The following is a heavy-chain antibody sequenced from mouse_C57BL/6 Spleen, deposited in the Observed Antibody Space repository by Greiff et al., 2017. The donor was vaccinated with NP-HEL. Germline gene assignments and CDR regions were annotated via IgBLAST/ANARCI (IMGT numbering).Heavy chain of an antibody. D-gene: IGHD1-1*01. CDR3: TTYYYGSSYNFDY. CDR2: IDPENGDT. CDR1: GFNIKDDY. V-gene: IGHV14-4*01. J-gene: IGHJ2*01. Sequence: EVQLQQSGAELVRPGASVKLSCTASGFNIKDDYMHWVKQRPEQGLEWIGWIDPENGDTEYASKFQGKATITAATSSNTAYLQLSSLTSEDTAVYYCTTYYYGSSYNFDYWGQGTTLTVSS.